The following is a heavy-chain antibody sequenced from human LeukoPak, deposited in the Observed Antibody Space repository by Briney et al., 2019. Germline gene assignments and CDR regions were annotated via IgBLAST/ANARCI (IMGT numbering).Heavy chain of an antibody. CDR3: ARDGNDVMDY. J-gene: IGHJ4*02. CDR1: GYSFTSYG. Sequence: GASVKVSCKASGYSFTSYGVSWVRQAPGQGLEWMAWINAYNGNTNYAQNLQGRVTLTTDTSTSTAYMELRSLRSDDTAVYYCARDGNDVMDYWGQGTLVTVSS. CDR2: INAYNGNT. D-gene: IGHD1-1*01. V-gene: IGHV1-18*01.